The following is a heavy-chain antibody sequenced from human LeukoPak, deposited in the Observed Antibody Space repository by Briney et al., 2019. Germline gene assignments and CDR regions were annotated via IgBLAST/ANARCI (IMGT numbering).Heavy chain of an antibody. D-gene: IGHD2-2*03. CDR3: ARENHGFVT. Sequence: SQTLSLTCAISGNSVSSNSDAWNWVRQSPSRGLEWLGRTYYRSKWFNDYAVSVKSRITINPDTSKNQFSLHLNSVTPEDTAVYYCARENHGFVTWGQGILVTVSS. CDR2: TYYRSKWFN. J-gene: IGHJ5*02. CDR1: GNSVSSNSDA. V-gene: IGHV6-1*01.